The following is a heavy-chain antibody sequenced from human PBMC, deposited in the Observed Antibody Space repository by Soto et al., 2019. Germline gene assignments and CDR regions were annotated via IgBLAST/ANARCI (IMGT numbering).Heavy chain of an antibody. V-gene: IGHV4-61*01. D-gene: IGHD2-2*01. CDR2: IYYSGST. Sequence: SETLSLTCTVSGCSVSSGSYYWSWIRQPPGKGLEWIGYIYYSGSTNYNPSLKSRVTISVDTSKNQFSLKLSSVTAADTAVYYCARDKKPAAMREYYYGMDVWGQGTTVTVSS. J-gene: IGHJ6*02. CDR1: GCSVSSGSYY. CDR3: ARDKKPAAMREYYYGMDV.